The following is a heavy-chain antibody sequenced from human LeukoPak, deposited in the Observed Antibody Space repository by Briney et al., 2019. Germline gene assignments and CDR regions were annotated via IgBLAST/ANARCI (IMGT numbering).Heavy chain of an antibody. CDR2: LYSAGST. CDR3: ARWTNFYAFDI. V-gene: IGHV3-53*01. Sequence: GGSLRLSCAASEFSVKYNYMTWVRQAPGKGLEWVSLLYSAGSTNYADSVKGRFTISRDDSKNTVYLQMNSLRAEDTAVYYCARWTNFYAFDIWGQGTLVTVSS. D-gene: IGHD1-1*01. CDR1: EFSVKYNY. J-gene: IGHJ3*02.